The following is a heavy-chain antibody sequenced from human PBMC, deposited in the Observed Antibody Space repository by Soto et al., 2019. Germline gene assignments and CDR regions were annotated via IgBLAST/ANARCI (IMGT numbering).Heavy chain of an antibody. V-gene: IGHV3-23*01. CDR2: MNGAGSST. D-gene: IGHD3-10*01. CDR1: GFTLTTYA. J-gene: IGHJ6*02. Sequence: QLLESGGGLVQPGGSLRLSCAASGFTLTTYAMTWVRQPPGKGLEWVSSMNGAGSSTSYADSVKGRFTMSRDNSKNTLYLEMNSLRAEDTAVYYCARGGADHYQYGMDVWGQGTTVSVSS. CDR3: ARGGADHYQYGMDV.